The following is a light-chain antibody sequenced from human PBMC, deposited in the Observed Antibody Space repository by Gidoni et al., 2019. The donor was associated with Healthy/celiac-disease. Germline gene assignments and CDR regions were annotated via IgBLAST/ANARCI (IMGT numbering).Light chain of an antibody. CDR2: GAS. Sequence: DIVLTQSPGTLSLSPGERATLSCRASQSVSSSYLAWYQQKPGQAPRLLIYGASSRATGIPDRFSGSGSGTDFTLTISRLEPEDFAVYYCQQYGSSPFTFGPXTKVDIK. CDR1: QSVSSSY. CDR3: QQYGSSPFT. V-gene: IGKV3-20*01. J-gene: IGKJ3*01.